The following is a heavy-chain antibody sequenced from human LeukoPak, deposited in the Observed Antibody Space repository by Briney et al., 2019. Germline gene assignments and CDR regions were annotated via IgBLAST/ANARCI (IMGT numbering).Heavy chain of an antibody. V-gene: IGHV4-34*01. J-gene: IGHJ4*02. Sequence: SETLSLTCAVYGGSFSGYSWSWIRQPPGKGLEWIGEINHSGSTNYNPSLKSRVTITVDTSTNQSSLKVSSVTVADTAVYYCARGGKGWLRLVLGRYYFDYWGQGTLVTVSS. CDR2: INHSGST. CDR1: GGSFSGYS. CDR3: ARGGKGWLRLVLGRYYFDY. D-gene: IGHD5-12*01.